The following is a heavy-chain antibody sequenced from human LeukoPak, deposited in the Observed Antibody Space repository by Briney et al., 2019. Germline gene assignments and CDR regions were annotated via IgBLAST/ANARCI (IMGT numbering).Heavy chain of an antibody. V-gene: IGHV4-34*01. CDR2: INHSGST. J-gene: IGHJ4*02. CDR3: ARAYTSSSYFDY. Sequence: SETLSLTCAVYGGSFSGYYRSWIRQPPGKGLEWIGEINHSGSTNYNPSLKSRVTISVDTSKSQFSLKLSSVTAADTAVYYCARAYTSSSYFDYWGQGTLVTVSS. D-gene: IGHD6-6*01. CDR1: GGSFSGYY.